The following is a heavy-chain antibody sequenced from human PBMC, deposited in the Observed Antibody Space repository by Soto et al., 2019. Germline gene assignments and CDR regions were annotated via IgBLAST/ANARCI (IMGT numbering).Heavy chain of an antibody. D-gene: IGHD3-10*01. Sequence: XSLKVSCKASGYTFTTYGISWVRQAPGQGLEWMGWISAYNGNTNYAQNLQGRVTMTTDTSTSTAYMELRSLRSDDTAVYYCARFYASGSYPYDYWGQGTLVTASS. CDR2: ISAYNGNT. J-gene: IGHJ4*02. CDR1: GYTFTTYG. V-gene: IGHV1-18*01. CDR3: ARFYASGSYPYDY.